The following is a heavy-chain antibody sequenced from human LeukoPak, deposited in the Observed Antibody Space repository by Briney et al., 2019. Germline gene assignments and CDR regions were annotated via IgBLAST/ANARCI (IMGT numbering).Heavy chain of an antibody. V-gene: IGHV5-51*01. D-gene: IGHD2-15*01. CDR3: ARRGYCSGGSCFKIDY. CDR1: GYSFTNYW. Sequence: SGESLKISCKGSGYSFTNYWIGWVRQMPGKGLEWMGIMYLGDSETRYSPSFQGQITISADKSISTAYLQWSSLKASDTAMYYCARRGYCSGGSCFKIDYWGQGTLVTVSS. CDR2: MYLGDSET. J-gene: IGHJ4*02.